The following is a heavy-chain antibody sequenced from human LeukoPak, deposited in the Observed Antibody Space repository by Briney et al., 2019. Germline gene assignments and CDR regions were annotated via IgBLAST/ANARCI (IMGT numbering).Heavy chain of an antibody. D-gene: IGHD3-22*01. V-gene: IGHV3-30*02. CDR1: GFTFSSYG. Sequence: GGSLRLSCAASGFTFSSYGMHWVRQAPGKGLEWVAFIRYDGSNKYYADSVKGRFTISRDNSKNTLYLQMNSLRAEVTAVYYCARVAGLDYYDSSGCFDYWGQGTLVTVSS. J-gene: IGHJ4*02. CDR2: IRYDGSNK. CDR3: ARVAGLDYYDSSGCFDY.